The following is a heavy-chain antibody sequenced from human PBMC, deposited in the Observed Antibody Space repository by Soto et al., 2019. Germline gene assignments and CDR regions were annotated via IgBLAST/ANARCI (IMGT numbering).Heavy chain of an antibody. CDR3: EKDRGHIVPWGGEFDY. CDR1: GFTFSNYA. CDR2: ISGSGGST. V-gene: IGHV3-23*01. J-gene: IGHJ4*02. D-gene: IGHD5-12*01. Sequence: EGQLLESGGGLVQPGGSLRLPCAASGFTFSNYAMSWVRQAPGKGLGWVSAISGSGGSTYYADSVKGRFTISRDNSKNTLYLQMNNRIAEDAAVDDCEKDRGHIVPWGGEFDYWGQGTLVTVSS.